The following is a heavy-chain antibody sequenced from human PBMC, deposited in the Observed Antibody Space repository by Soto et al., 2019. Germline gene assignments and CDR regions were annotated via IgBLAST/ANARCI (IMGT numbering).Heavy chain of an antibody. J-gene: IGHJ5*02. D-gene: IGHD5-12*01. Sequence: QVQLVESGEGVVQPGRSLRLSCAASGFTFSSYGMHWVRQAPGKGLEWVAVISYDGSNKYYADSVKGRFTISRDNSKNTLYLQMNSLRAEDTAVYYCANGVDPWGQGTLVTVSS. V-gene: IGHV3-30*18. CDR3: ANGVDP. CDR1: GFTFSSYG. CDR2: ISYDGSNK.